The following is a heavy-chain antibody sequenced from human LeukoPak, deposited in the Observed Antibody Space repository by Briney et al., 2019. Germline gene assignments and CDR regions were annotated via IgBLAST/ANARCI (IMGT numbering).Heavy chain of an antibody. CDR1: GLKNKFW. Sequence: GGSLRLSCAASGLKNKFWMTWVRQAPGKGLEWVANINQDDSQIYYLESVEGRFTITRDNAKNSLHLQMSSLRAEDTAIYYCARGYYYSGTYYLSFFDYWGQGTLVTVSS. V-gene: IGHV3-7*01. D-gene: IGHD3-10*01. CDR3: ARGYYYSGTYYLSFFDY. J-gene: IGHJ4*02. CDR2: INQDDSQI.